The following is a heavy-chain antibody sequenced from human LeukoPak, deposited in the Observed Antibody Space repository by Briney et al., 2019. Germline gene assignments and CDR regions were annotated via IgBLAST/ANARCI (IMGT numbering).Heavy chain of an antibody. Sequence: ASVKVSCKASGYTCTVYYMHWVRQAPGQGLEWMGWINPNSGGTNYAQKFQGRVTMTRDTSISTAYMELSRLRSDDTAVYYCAREGPRISGGPRYWGQGTLVTVSS. D-gene: IGHD1-26*01. V-gene: IGHV1-2*02. J-gene: IGHJ4*02. CDR3: AREGPRISGGPRY. CDR1: GYTCTVYY. CDR2: INPNSGGT.